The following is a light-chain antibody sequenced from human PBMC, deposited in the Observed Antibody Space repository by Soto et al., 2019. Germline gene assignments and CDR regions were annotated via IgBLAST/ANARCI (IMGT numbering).Light chain of an antibody. CDR3: AAWDDSLRGWV. CDR1: SSNIGTNY. CDR2: RDD. V-gene: IGLV1-47*01. J-gene: IGLJ3*02. Sequence: QSVVTQPPSASGTPGQRVTISCSGSSSNIGTNYVYWYQQLPGTAPKLLIYRDDQRPSGVPDRFSGSKSGTSASLAISGLRSEDEADYYCAAWDDSLRGWVFGGGTKLTVL.